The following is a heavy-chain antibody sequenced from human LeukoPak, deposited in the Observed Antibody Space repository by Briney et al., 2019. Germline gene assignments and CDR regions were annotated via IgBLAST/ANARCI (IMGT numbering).Heavy chain of an antibody. V-gene: IGHV4-59*11. CDR1: GGSISSHY. J-gene: IGHJ3*02. D-gene: IGHD2-2*01. CDR2: IYYSGST. Sequence: SETLSLTCTVSGGSISSHYWSWIRQPPGKGLEWIGYIYYSGSTNYNPSLKSRVTITVDTSKNQFSLKLSSVTAADTAVYYCARWGPVPAATYDAFDIWGQGTMVTVSS. CDR3: ARWGPVPAATYDAFDI.